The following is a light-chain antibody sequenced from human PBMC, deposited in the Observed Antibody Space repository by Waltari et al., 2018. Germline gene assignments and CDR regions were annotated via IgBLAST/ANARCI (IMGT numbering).Light chain of an antibody. CDR2: NFS. Sequence: QSALAQTASVSRSPGQSITISCTDSSSDIGAFYLVSWYQQHPGRAPRLIIRNFSERPSGVPHRFSGSKSGNTASLTISSLRSEDESLYFCSSFTTGSTGLFGGGTKLTVL. J-gene: IGLJ2*01. CDR1: SSDIGAFYL. CDR3: SSFTTGSTGL. V-gene: IGLV2-14*03.